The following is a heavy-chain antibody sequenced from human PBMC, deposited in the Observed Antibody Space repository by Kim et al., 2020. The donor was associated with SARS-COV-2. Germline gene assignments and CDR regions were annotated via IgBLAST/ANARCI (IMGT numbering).Heavy chain of an antibody. D-gene: IGHD2-15*01. Sequence: DYVKERFTMSRDDSKNAVYLELNSLRDEDSAVYYCATEGGTSGRCGYFDSWGQGTLVTVSS. V-gene: IGHV3-30*03. J-gene: IGHJ4*02. CDR3: ATEGGTSGRCGYFDS.